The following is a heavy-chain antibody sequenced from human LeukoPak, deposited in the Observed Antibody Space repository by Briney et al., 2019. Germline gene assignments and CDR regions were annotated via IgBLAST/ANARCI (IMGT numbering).Heavy chain of an antibody. Sequence: XXXXVRQXXXQGLXWMVWISAYNGNTNYAKKLQGRVTMPTHTSTSTAYMELRSLRSDDTAVYYCARVMMGATSDYWGQGTLVTVSS. CDR2: ISAYNGNT. CDR1: X. D-gene: IGHD1-26*01. CDR3: ARVMMGATSDY. V-gene: IGHV1-18*01. J-gene: IGHJ4*02.